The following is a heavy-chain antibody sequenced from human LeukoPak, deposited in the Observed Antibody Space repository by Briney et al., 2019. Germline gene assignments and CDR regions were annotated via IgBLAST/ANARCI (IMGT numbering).Heavy chain of an antibody. J-gene: IGHJ4*02. CDR3: AGKSVVGAYGNFDY. CDR2: INHSGST. CDR1: GGSFSGYY. Sequence: SETLSLTCAVYGGSFSGYYWSWIRQPPGKGLEWIGEINHSGSTNYNPSLKSRVTISVDTSKNQFSLKLSSVTAADTGVYFWAGKSVVGAYGNFDYWGQETLVTVSS. V-gene: IGHV4-34*01. D-gene: IGHD2-15*01.